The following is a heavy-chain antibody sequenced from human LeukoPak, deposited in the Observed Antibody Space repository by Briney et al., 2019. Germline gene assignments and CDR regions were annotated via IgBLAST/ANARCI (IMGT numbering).Heavy chain of an antibody. V-gene: IGHV1-8*01. Sequence: GASVKVSCKASGYTFTSYDINWVRQATGQGLEWMGWMNPNSGNTGYAQKFQGRVTMTRNTSISTAYMELSSLRSEDTAVYYCARIYSSSWYKDRYYYYYMDVWGKGTTVTISS. D-gene: IGHD6-13*01. J-gene: IGHJ6*03. CDR2: MNPNSGNT. CDR3: ARIYSSSWYKDRYYYYYMDV. CDR1: GYTFTSYD.